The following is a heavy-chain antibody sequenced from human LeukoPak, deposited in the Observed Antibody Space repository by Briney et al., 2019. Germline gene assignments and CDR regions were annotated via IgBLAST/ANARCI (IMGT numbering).Heavy chain of an antibody. CDR2: INPNSGGT. J-gene: IGHJ4*02. Sequence: ASVKVSCKASGYTFTGYYMHWVRQAPGQGLEWMGWINPNSGGTNYAQKFQGRVTMTRDTSISTAYMELSRLRSDDTAVYYRARGYNWNRWDFDYWGQGTLVTVSS. D-gene: IGHD1-1*01. V-gene: IGHV1-2*02. CDR1: GYTFTGYY. CDR3: ARGYNWNRWDFDY.